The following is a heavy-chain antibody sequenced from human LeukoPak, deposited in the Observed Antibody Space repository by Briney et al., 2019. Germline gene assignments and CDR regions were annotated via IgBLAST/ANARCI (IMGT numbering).Heavy chain of an antibody. CDR2: IYYSGST. CDR1: GGSISSSRYS. Sequence: PSETLSLTCTVSGGSISSSRYSWGWIRQPPGKGLEWIGSIYYSGSTYYNPSLKSRVTISVDTSKHQFSLKLSSVTAADTAVYYCARHLPPTPFPYYYDSSGPRALDYWGQGTLVTVSS. J-gene: IGHJ4*02. CDR3: ARHLPPTPFPYYYDSSGPRALDY. D-gene: IGHD3-22*01. V-gene: IGHV4-39*01.